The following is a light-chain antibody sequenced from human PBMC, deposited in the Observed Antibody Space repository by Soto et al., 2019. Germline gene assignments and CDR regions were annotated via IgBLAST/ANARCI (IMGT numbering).Light chain of an antibody. V-gene: IGKV3-15*01. J-gene: IGKJ3*01. Sequence: EIVMTQSPATLSVSPGERATLSCRASQSVSSNLAWYQQKPGQAPRLLIYGASTSATSIPARFSGSGSGTEFTLTISTLLSEDFAVYYCQQYNNWPFTFGPGTTVDIK. CDR2: GAS. CDR1: QSVSSN. CDR3: QQYNNWPFT.